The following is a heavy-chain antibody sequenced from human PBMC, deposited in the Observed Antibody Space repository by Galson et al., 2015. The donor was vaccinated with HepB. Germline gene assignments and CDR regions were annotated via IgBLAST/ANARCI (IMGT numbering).Heavy chain of an antibody. Sequence: SVKVSCKASGYTFTGYYMHWVRQAPGQGLEWMGRINPNSGGTNYAQKFQGRVTMTRDTSISTAYMELSRLRSDDTAVYYCARDTPDILTGPDAFDIWGQGTMVTVSS. CDR2: INPNSGGT. CDR1: GYTFTGYY. D-gene: IGHD3-9*01. CDR3: ARDTPDILTGPDAFDI. V-gene: IGHV1-2*06. J-gene: IGHJ3*02.